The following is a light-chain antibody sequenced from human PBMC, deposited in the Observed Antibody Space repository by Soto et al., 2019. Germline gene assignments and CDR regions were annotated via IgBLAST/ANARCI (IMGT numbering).Light chain of an antibody. V-gene: IGKV1-5*03. CDR3: QQYYTYPYT. J-gene: IGKJ2*01. Sequence: DIQMTQSPSTLSAAVGDRVTITCQASQTIRTWLAWYQQRPGEAPNLLIYEASKLQTGVPSRFGGSGSGTEFSVTISSLQPADFATYYCQQYYTYPYTFGQGTKLEI. CDR2: EAS. CDR1: QTIRTW.